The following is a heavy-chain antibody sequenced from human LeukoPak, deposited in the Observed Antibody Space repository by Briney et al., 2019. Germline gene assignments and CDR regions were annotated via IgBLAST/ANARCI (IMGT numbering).Heavy chain of an antibody. J-gene: IGHJ4*02. CDR2: ISSSSSYK. V-gene: IGHV3-21*01. Sequence: GGSLRLSCAASGFTFSNYAMNWVRQAPGKGLEWVSSISSSSSYKYYADSVKGRFTISRDNAKNSLYLQMNSLRAEDTAVYYCARGYIAVAGDFDYWGQGTLVTVSS. D-gene: IGHD6-19*01. CDR1: GFTFSNYA. CDR3: ARGYIAVAGDFDY.